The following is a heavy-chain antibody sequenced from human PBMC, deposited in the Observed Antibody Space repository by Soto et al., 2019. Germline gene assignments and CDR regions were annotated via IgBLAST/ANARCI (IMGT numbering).Heavy chain of an antibody. D-gene: IGHD3-3*01. J-gene: IGHJ6*03. CDR1: GFTVSSNY. CDR3: ARGTSKDDYYYYYYYMDV. V-gene: IGHV3-66*01. Sequence: GGSLRLSCAASGFTVSSNYMSWVRQAPGKGLEWVSVIYSGGSTYYADSVKGRFTISRDNSKNTLYLQMNSLRAEDTAVYYCARGTSKDDYYYYYYYMDVWGKGTTVTVSS. CDR2: IYSGGST.